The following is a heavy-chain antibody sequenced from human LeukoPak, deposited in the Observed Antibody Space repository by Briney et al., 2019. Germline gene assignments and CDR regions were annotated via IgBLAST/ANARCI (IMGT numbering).Heavy chain of an antibody. V-gene: IGHV3-23*01. CDR2: ISGSGYTT. D-gene: IGHD1/OR15-1a*01. CDR3: ARDTGEHWFDF. J-gene: IGHJ4*02. Sequence: GGSLRLSCAASGFTVSSNYMSWVRQAPGKGLDWVSAISGSGYTTYYADSVRGRFTISRDNSRNTLYLQMNSVSAEDTAIYYCARDTGEHWFDFWGQGTLVTVSS. CDR1: GFTVSSNY.